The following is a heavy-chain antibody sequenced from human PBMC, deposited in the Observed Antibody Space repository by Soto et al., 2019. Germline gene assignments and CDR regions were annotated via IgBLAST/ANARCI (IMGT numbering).Heavy chain of an antibody. CDR3: ARGDYDILTGYYHGMDV. Sequence: SETLSLTCTVSGGSIISYYWSWIRQPPGKGLEWIGYIYYSGSTNYNPSLKSRVTISVDTSKNQFSLKLSSVTAADTAVYYCARGDYDILTGYYHGMDVWGQGTTVTVSS. J-gene: IGHJ6*02. CDR2: IYYSGST. CDR1: GGSIISYY. D-gene: IGHD3-9*01. V-gene: IGHV4-59*01.